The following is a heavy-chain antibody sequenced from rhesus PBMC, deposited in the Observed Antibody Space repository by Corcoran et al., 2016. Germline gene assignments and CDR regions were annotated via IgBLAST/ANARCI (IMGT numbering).Heavy chain of an antibody. D-gene: IGHD6-19*01. J-gene: IGHJ4*01. CDR1: GGSFSGYY. V-gene: IGHV4-165*01. CDR3: AREGIAAVFDY. CDR2: ISGSRGST. Sequence: QVQLQESGPGLVKPSETLSFTCAVSGGSFSGYYWGWIRQPPGKGLEWIGYISGSRGSTAFHPSLRSRVTISTDTSKNQFSLKLSSVPAADTAVYYCAREGIAAVFDYWGQGVLVTVSS.